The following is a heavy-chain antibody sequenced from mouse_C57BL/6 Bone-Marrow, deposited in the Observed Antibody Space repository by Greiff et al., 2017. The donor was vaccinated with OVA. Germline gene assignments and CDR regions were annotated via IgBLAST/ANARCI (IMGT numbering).Heavy chain of an antibody. Sequence: VQLQQPGAELVRPGSSVKLSCKASGYTFTSYWMHWVKQRPIQGLEWIGNIDPSDSETHYNQKFKDKATLTVDKSSSTAYMQLSSLTSEDSAVYYCARSDDGYFNPFAYWGQGTLVTVSA. CDR1: GYTFTSYW. CDR2: IDPSDSET. J-gene: IGHJ3*01. CDR3: ARSDDGYFNPFAY. D-gene: IGHD2-3*01. V-gene: IGHV1-52*01.